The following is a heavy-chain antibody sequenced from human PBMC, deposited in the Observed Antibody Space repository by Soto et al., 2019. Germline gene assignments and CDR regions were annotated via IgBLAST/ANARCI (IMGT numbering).Heavy chain of an antibody. CDR1: GDSGSVVNW. CDR2: SYHSGPT. Sequence: SETPSFTCGISGDSGSVVNWLSWFRQAPGKGLEWIGESYHSGPTNYNPSLTGRGTISVDKSKNQFSLNLTSVTAADTAVYHCARWTGFFTISPFDPSGQGTVVAVPS. CDR3: ARWTGFFTISPFDP. J-gene: IGHJ5*02. V-gene: IGHV4-4*02. D-gene: IGHD3-10*01.